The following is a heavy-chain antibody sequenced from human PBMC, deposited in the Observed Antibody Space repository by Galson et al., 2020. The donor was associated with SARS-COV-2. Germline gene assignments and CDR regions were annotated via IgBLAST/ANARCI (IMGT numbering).Heavy chain of an antibody. V-gene: IGHV3-48*04. D-gene: IGHD2-15*01. Sequence: GESLKISCAASGFTFSSYSMNLVRQAPGKGLEWVSYISSSSSTIYYADSVKGRFTISRDNAKNSLYLQMNSLRAEDTAVYYCARGQYVVGFDPWGQGTLVTVSS. J-gene: IGHJ5*02. CDR2: ISSSSSTI. CDR1: GFTFSSYS. CDR3: ARGQYVVGFDP.